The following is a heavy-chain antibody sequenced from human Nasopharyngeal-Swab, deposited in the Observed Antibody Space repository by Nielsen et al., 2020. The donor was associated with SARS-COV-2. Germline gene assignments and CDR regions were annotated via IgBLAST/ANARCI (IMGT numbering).Heavy chain of an antibody. V-gene: IGHV4-4*07. D-gene: IGHD3-22*01. J-gene: IGHJ4*02. Sequence: SETLSLTCTVSGGSISSYYWSWIRQPAGKRLEWIGRIYTSGSTNYNPSLKSRVTMSVDTSKNQFSLKLSSVTAADTAVYYCAREVGDSSGYYLYFGNWGQGTLVTVSS. CDR2: IYTSGST. CDR3: AREVGDSSGYYLYFGN. CDR1: GGSISSYY.